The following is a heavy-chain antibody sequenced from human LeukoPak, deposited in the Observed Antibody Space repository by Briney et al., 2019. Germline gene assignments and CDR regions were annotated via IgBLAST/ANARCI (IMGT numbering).Heavy chain of an antibody. Sequence: SETLSLTRAVYGGSFSGYYWSWIRQPPGKGLEWIGEINHSGSTNYNPSLKSRVTISVDTSKNQFSLKLSSVTAADTAVYYCARGEMATVPFDYWGQGTLVAVSS. V-gene: IGHV4-34*01. CDR2: INHSGST. CDR3: ARGEMATVPFDY. CDR1: GGSFSGYY. J-gene: IGHJ4*02. D-gene: IGHD5-24*01.